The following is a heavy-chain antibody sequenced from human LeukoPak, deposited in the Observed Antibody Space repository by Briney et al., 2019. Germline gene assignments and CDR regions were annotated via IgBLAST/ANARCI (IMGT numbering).Heavy chain of an antibody. CDR3: ARFGGLHIDY. CDR1: GYSISSGYY. J-gene: IGHJ4*02. V-gene: IGHV4-38-2*02. CDR2: IYHSGST. Sequence: SETLSLTCTVSGYSISSGYYWGWIRQPPGKGLEWIGSIYHSGSTYYNPSLKSRVTISVDTSKNQFSLKLSSVTAADTAVYYCARFGGLHIDYWGQGTLVTVSS. D-gene: IGHD4-11*01.